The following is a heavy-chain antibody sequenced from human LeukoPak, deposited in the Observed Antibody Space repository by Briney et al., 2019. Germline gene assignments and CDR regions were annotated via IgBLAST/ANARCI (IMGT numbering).Heavy chain of an antibody. J-gene: IGHJ5*02. V-gene: IGHV4-39*07. CDR3: ARLLRYFDWFDP. D-gene: IGHD3-9*01. CDR2: IYYSGST. Sequence: SETLSLTCTVSGGSISSSSYFWGWIRQPPGKGLECIGSIYYSGSTYYNPSLESRVTISVDTSKNQFSLKLSSVTAADTAVYYCARLLRYFDWFDPWGQGTLVTVSS. CDR1: GGSISSSSYF.